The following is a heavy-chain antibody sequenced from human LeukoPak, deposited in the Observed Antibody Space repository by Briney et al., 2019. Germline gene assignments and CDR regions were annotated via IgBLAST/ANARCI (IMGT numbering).Heavy chain of an antibody. CDR1: GFTVSSNY. CDR2: IYSGGST. D-gene: IGHD3-3*01. V-gene: IGHV3-66*02. CDR3: ARARDFWSGQFDY. J-gene: IGHJ4*02. Sequence: PGGSLRLSCAASGFTVSSNYMSWVSQAPGKGLEWVSVIYSGGSTYYADSVKGRFTNSRDNSKNTRYLQMNSLRAEDTAVYYCARARDFWSGQFDYWGQGTLVTVSS.